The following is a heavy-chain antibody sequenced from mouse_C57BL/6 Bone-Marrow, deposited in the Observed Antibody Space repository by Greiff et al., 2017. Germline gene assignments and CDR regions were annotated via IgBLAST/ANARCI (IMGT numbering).Heavy chain of an antibody. Sequence: LQESGAELVKPGASVKLSCKASGYTFTSYWMHWVKQRPGQGLEWIGMIHPNSGRTNYNEKFKSKATLTVDKSSSTAYMQLSSLTSEDSAVYYCARDDYYGSSPMDYWGQGTSVTVSS. CDR1: GYTFTSYW. J-gene: IGHJ4*01. V-gene: IGHV1-64*01. D-gene: IGHD1-1*01. CDR3: ARDDYYGSSPMDY. CDR2: IHPNSGRT.